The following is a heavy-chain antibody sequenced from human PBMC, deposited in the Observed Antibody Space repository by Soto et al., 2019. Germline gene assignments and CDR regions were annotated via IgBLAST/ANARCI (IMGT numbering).Heavy chain of an antibody. CDR2: ISGDGTTT. J-gene: IGHJ4*02. D-gene: IGHD5-12*01. CDR3: AKTRGFPYYFDY. CDR1: GFTFSSYA. Sequence: PGGSLRLSCAASGFTFSSYAMSWVRQAPGKGLEWVSAISGDGTTTYYADSVKGRFTISRDNSMNTLYLQMNSLRAEDTAVYYCAKTRGFPYYFDYWGQGPLVTVSS. V-gene: IGHV3-23*01.